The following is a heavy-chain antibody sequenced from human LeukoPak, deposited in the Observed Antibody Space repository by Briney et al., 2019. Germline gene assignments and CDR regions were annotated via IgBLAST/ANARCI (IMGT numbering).Heavy chain of an antibody. Sequence: GASVKVSCKASGYTFTSYAMHWVRQAPGQRLEWMGWINAGNGDTKYSQKFQGRGTITRDTSARTAYMELSSLRSEDTAAYYCARVVAGTIDYWGQGTLVTVSS. CDR2: INAGNGDT. D-gene: IGHD6-19*01. J-gene: IGHJ4*02. CDR3: ARVVAGTIDY. CDR1: GYTFTSYA. V-gene: IGHV1-3*01.